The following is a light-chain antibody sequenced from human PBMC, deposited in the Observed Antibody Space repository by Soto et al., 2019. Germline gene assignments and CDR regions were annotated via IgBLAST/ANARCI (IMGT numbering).Light chain of an antibody. CDR2: DAS. V-gene: IGKV1-33*01. CDR3: QQYDNRPPLT. CDR1: QDISNY. J-gene: IGKJ4*01. Sequence: DIQMTQSPSSLSASVGDRVMITCQASQDISNYLNWYQQKPGKAPKLLNYDASNLETGGPSRFSGRGSGTYFTFTISSMQPEYIATDYCQQYDNRPPLTFGGGTKVEIK.